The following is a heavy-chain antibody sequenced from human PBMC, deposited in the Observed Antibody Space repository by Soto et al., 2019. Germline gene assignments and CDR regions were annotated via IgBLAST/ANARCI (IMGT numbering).Heavy chain of an antibody. Sequence: SETLSLTCTVSGGSISSGDYYWSWIRQPPGKGLEWIGYIYYSGSTYYNPSLKSRVTISVDTSKNQFSLKLSSVTAADTAVYYCARDRQAYGAGFDYWGQGTLVTVSS. D-gene: IGHD4-17*01. CDR2: IYYSGST. V-gene: IGHV4-30-4*01. J-gene: IGHJ4*02. CDR3: ARDRQAYGAGFDY. CDR1: GGSISSGDYY.